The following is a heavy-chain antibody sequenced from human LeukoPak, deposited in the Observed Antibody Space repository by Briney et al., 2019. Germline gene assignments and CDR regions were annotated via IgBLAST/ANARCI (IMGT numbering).Heavy chain of an antibody. J-gene: IGHJ6*04. V-gene: IGHV3-43*01. CDR2: ISWDGGSI. CDR1: GFTFDDYT. Sequence: GGSLRLSCAASGFTFDDYTMHWVRQAPGKGLEWVSLISWDGGSIYYADSVKGRFTISRDNAKNSLYLQMNSLRAEDTAVYYCAELGITMIGGVWGKGTTVTISS. D-gene: IGHD3-10*02. CDR3: AELGITMIGGV.